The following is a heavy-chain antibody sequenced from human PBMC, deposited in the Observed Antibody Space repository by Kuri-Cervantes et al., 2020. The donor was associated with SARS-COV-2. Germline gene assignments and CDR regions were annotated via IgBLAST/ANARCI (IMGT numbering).Heavy chain of an antibody. CDR2: INHSGST. V-gene: IGHV4-34*01. CDR3: ARDVVHTYGWRAFDY. Sequence: GSLRLSCAVYGGSFSGYYWSWIRQPPGKGLEWIGEINHSGSTNYNPSLKSRVTISVDTSKNQFSLKLTSVTAADTAVYYCARDVVHTYGWRAFDYWGQGSLVTVSS. D-gene: IGHD5-18*01. J-gene: IGHJ4*02. CDR1: GGSFSGYY.